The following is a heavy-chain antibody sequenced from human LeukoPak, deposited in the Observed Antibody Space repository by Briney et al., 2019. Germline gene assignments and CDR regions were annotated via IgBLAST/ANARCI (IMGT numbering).Heavy chain of an antibody. CDR3: ARERLSGVDY. Sequence: SETLSLTCTVSGGSISNYYWSWIRQPPGKGLEWIGYIYYSGSTNYNPSLKSRVTISVDTSKNQFSLKLSSVTAADTAVYYCARERLSGVDYWGQGTLVTVSS. D-gene: IGHD3-10*01. CDR1: GGSISNYY. J-gene: IGHJ4*02. CDR2: IYYSGST. V-gene: IGHV4-59*01.